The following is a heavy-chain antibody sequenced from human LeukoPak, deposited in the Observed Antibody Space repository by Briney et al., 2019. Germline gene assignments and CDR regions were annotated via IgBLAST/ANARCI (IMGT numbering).Heavy chain of an antibody. CDR3: AKGGESSLPFDY. CDR1: GGSISGHY. J-gene: IGHJ4*02. CDR2: VHTTGGT. D-gene: IGHD3-10*01. V-gene: IGHV4-4*07. Sequence: PSETLSLTCTVSGGSISGHYWSWIRQPAGKEPEWIGRVHTTGGTNYNPSLKSRLTMSVDTSKNPFSLHLTSVTAADTAVYYCAKGGESSLPFDYWGQGTLVTVSS.